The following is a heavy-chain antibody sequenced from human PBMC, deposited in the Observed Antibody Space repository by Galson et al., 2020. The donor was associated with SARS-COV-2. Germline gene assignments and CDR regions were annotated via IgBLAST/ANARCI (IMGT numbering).Heavy chain of an antibody. J-gene: IGHJ4*02. CDR2: ISAYNGNT. CDR1: GYTFTSYG. Sequence: ASVKVSCKASGYTFTSYGISWVRQAPGQGLEWMGWISAYNGNTNYAQKLQGRVTMTTDTSTSTAYMELRSLRSDDTAVYYCARVGKKWIQLWLPHPIFDYWGQGTLVTVSS. V-gene: IGHV1-18*04. D-gene: IGHD5-18*01. CDR3: ARVGKKWIQLWLPHPIFDY.